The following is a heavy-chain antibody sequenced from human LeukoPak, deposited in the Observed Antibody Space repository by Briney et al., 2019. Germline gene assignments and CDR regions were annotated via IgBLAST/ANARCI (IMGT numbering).Heavy chain of an antibody. D-gene: IGHD6-13*01. CDR1: GFTFSSYA. CDR2: ISGNGRTT. Sequence: GGSLRLSCAASGFTFSSYAMSWVRQAPGKGLEWVSAISGNGRTTYYAESVKGGFTISRDNSKNTLYLQMNSLRAEDTAVYYCAKEGYSSSWNADFDYWGQGTLVTVSS. CDR3: AKEGYSSSWNADFDY. V-gene: IGHV3-23*01. J-gene: IGHJ4*02.